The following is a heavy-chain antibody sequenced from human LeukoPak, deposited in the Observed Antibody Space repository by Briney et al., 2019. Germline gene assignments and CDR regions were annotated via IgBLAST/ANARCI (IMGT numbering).Heavy chain of an antibody. J-gene: IGHJ4*02. CDR3: AKNVNYDILTGRIDY. V-gene: IGHV3-33*06. D-gene: IGHD3-9*01. CDR2: IWYDGSNK. CDR1: GFTFSSYG. Sequence: GGSLRLSCAASGFTFSSYGMHWVRQAPGKGLEWVAVIWYDGSNKYYVDSVKGRFTISRDNSKNTLYLQMNSLRAEDTAVYYCAKNVNYDILTGRIDYWGQGTLVTVSS.